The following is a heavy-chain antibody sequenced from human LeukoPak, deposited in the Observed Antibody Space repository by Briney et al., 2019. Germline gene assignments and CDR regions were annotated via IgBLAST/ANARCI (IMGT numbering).Heavy chain of an antibody. CDR2: ITSSSTYI. Sequence: PGGSLRLSCAASGFTFSSYNMNWVRQAPGKGLEWVSSITSSSTYIYYADSVKGRFTISRDNAKNSLYLQMNSLRAEDTAVYYCARDPYSGGYGDYYYYYMDLWGQGTTVTISS. J-gene: IGHJ6*03. D-gene: IGHD1-26*01. V-gene: IGHV3-21*01. CDR1: GFTFSSYN. CDR3: ARDPYSGGYGDYYYYYMDL.